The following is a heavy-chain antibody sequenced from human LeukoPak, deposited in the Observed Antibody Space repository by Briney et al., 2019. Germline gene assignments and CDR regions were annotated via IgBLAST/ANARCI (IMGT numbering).Heavy chain of an antibody. CDR3: AKGPRRDGYNRWPYYFDY. J-gene: IGHJ4*02. CDR2: IFYSGST. V-gene: IGHV4-39*07. Sequence: PSETLSLTCTVSSGSISTSNYYWGWVRQPPGKALEWIGNIFYSGSTYYSPSLKSRVTISLDTSRNQFSLKLNSVTAADTAVYYCAKGPRRDGYNRWPYYFDYWGQGTLVTVSS. CDR1: SGSISTSNYY. D-gene: IGHD5-24*01.